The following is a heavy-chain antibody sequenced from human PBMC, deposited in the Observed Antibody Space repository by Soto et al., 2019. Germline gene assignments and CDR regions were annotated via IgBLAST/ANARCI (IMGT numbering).Heavy chain of an antibody. CDR1: GFLFRNYE. D-gene: IGHD7-27*01. J-gene: IGHJ4*02. Sequence: GGSLRLSCVGSGFLFRNYEMNWVRQAPGKGLEWLSHISTSGSHISDADSVKGRFTISRDNTKHTLYLQMNSLRAEDTAVYYCASQPHWARPFESWGQGTLVTVSS. CDR2: ISTSGSHI. CDR3: ASQPHWARPFES. V-gene: IGHV3-48*03.